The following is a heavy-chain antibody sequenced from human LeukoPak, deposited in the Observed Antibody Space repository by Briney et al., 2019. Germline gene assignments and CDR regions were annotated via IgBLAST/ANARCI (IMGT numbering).Heavy chain of an antibody. V-gene: IGHV3-48*03. CDR2: ISSGGTTL. CDR3: ARDYDILTGYYNPDAFDV. D-gene: IGHD3-9*01. J-gene: IGHJ3*01. CDR1: GFSFSSYE. Sequence: GGSLRLSCAASGFSFSSYEMNWVRQAPGKGLEWVSYISSGGTTLYYADSVKGRFTISRDNAKNSLYLHMNSLRAEDTAVYYCARDYDILTGYYNPDAFDVWGQGTMVTVSS.